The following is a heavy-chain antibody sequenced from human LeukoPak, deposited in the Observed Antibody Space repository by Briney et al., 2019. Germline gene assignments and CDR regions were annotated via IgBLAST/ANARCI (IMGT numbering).Heavy chain of an antibody. CDR1: GGSLSGFY. CDR2: INQSGST. D-gene: IGHD4-11*01. Sequence: KPSETLSLTCAVYGGSLSGFYWSWLRQSPGKGLEWIGEINQSGSTNYNPSLKSRVTISVDTSKNQFSLKLSSVTAADTAVYYCARAKYSNCFDYWGQGTLVTVSS. CDR3: ARAKYSNCFDY. J-gene: IGHJ4*02. V-gene: IGHV4-34*01.